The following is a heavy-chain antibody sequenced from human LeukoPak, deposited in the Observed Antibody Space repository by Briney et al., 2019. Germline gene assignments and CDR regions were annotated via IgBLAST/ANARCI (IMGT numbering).Heavy chain of an antibody. Sequence: GGSLNLSCAASGFNFCMNSMSWVRQAPGKGLEWISFITGSGGNTYYADSVKGRFTISRDNSKNTLYLQMTSLRVEDTAVHFCAKVSRGIFEWLSVLDDWGQGTQVSVSS. CDR3: AKVSRGIFEWLSVLDD. V-gene: IGHV3-23*01. CDR1: GFNFCMNS. CDR2: ITGSGGNT. D-gene: IGHD3-9*01. J-gene: IGHJ4*02.